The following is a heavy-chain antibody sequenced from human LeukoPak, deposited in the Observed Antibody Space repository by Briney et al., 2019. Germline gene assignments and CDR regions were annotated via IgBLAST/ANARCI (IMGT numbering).Heavy chain of an antibody. CDR3: ATDYGGYGDGDYFDY. CDR2: IYPGDADT. D-gene: IGHD4-17*01. CDR1: GYSFTNYW. Sequence: GESLKISCKGSGYSFTNYWIGWVRQMPGEGLEWMGIIYPGDADTRYSPSFQGQVTISADKSISTAYLQWSSLEASDTAMYYCATDYGGYGDGDYFDYWGQGTLVTVSS. J-gene: IGHJ4*02. V-gene: IGHV5-51*01.